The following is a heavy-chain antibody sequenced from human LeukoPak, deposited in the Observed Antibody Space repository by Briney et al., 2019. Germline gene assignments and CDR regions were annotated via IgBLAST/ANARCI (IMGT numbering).Heavy chain of an antibody. CDR2: INTNTGNP. Sequence: ASVKVSCKASGYTFISYAMNWVRQAPGQGLEWRGWINTNTGNPTYAQGFTGRFVFSLDTSVSTAYLQISSLKAEDTAVYYCARRSGDDYGDFNWFDPWGQGTLVTVSS. J-gene: IGHJ5*02. CDR3: ARRSGDDYGDFNWFDP. CDR1: GYTFISYA. D-gene: IGHD4-17*01. V-gene: IGHV7-4-1*02.